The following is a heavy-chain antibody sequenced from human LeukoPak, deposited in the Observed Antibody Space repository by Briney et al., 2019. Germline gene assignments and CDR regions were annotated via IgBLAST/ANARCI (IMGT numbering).Heavy chain of an antibody. CDR1: GGSISSYY. CDR2: INHSGST. CDR3: ARGSHVEMATSRSGMDV. J-gene: IGHJ6*02. Sequence: PSETLSLTCTVSGGSISSYYWSWIRQPPGKGLEWIGEINHSGSTNYNPSLKSRVTISVDTSKNQFFLKLSSVTAADTAVYYCARGSHVEMATSRSGMDVRGQGTTVTVSS. V-gene: IGHV4-34*01. D-gene: IGHD5-12*01.